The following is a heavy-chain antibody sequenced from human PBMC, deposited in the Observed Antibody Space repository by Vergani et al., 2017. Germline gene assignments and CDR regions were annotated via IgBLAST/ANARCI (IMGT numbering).Heavy chain of an antibody. D-gene: IGHD4-17*01. V-gene: IGHV3-30*04. CDR1: GFTFSSYA. J-gene: IGHJ4*02. Sequence: QVQLVESGGGVVQPGRALRLSCAASGFTFSSYAMHWVRQAPGKGLEWVAVILYDGSNKYYSDSVKGRFTISRDNSKNTLYLQMNSLRAEDTAVYYWARGQMTTVTTGFDYWGQGTLVTVSS. CDR3: ARGQMTTVTTGFDY. CDR2: ILYDGSNK.